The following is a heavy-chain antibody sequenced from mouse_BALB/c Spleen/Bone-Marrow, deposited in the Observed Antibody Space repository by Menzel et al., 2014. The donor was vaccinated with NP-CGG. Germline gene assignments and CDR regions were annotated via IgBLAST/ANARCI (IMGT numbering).Heavy chain of an antibody. CDR1: GFNFKDTY. V-gene: IGHV14-3*02. CDR2: IDPANANT. Sequence: EVQLQQSGAELVKPGASVKLSCTASGFNFKDTYMHWVKQRPEQGLEWIGRIDPANANTKYDPKFQGKATLTADTSSNTAYLQISSLTSEDTDVYYCALYYGDVMDYWGQGTSVTFYS. D-gene: IGHD1-1*01. CDR3: ALYYGDVMDY. J-gene: IGHJ4*01.